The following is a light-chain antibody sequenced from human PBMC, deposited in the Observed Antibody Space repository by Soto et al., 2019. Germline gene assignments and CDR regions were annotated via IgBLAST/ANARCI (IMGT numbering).Light chain of an antibody. CDR2: AVS. V-gene: IGKV1-6*01. CDR1: QGIGSD. Sequence: ALEMTQSPSSLSASVGDRVTITCRASQGIGSDLAWYQQRPGKAPKLLIYAVSTLQSGVPSRFSGSGSGTDFTLTISSLQPEDFATYYCLQDHNLLTFGGGTKVEIK. CDR3: LQDHNLLT. J-gene: IGKJ4*01.